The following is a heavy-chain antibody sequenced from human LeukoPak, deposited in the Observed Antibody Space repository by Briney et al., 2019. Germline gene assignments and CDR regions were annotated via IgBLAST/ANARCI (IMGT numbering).Heavy chain of an antibody. D-gene: IGHD3-16*01. Sequence: GGSLRLSCAASGFTFNNYWMTWFRQAPGKGLEWVANIKQDGTEIFYVDSVRGRFIISRDNAENSLYLQMNSLRVEDTAVYYCARGGDYFDYWGQGTLVTVSS. CDR2: IKQDGTEI. CDR1: GFTFNNYW. V-gene: IGHV3-7*01. J-gene: IGHJ4*02. CDR3: ARGGDYFDY.